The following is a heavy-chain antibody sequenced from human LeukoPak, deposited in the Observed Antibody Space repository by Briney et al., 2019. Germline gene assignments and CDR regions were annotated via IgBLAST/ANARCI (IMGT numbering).Heavy chain of an antibody. V-gene: IGHV4-59*01. J-gene: IGHJ4*02. CDR2: IYYSGNT. Sequence: PAETLSLTCTVSGVSISSYYWSWIRQPPGKGLEWIGYIYYSGNTNYNPSLKSRVTISVDTSKNHFSLKLSSVTAADTAVYYCAGGPWLNTMGRGRRCEFDYWGQGTLVTVSS. CDR3: AGGPWLNTMGRGRRCEFDY. CDR1: GVSISSYY. D-gene: IGHD3-10*01.